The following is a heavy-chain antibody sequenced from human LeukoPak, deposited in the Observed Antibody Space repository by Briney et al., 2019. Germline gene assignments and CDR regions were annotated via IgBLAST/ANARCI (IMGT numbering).Heavy chain of an antibody. CDR1: GFTFSSYA. CDR3: AIFGVVIIWNAFDI. D-gene: IGHD3-3*01. V-gene: IGHV3-23*01. J-gene: IGHJ3*02. Sequence: RSGGSLRLSCAASGFTFSSYAMSWVRQAPGKGLEWVSVISGSGGSTYYADSVKGRFTISRDNSENTLYLQMNSLRAEDTAVYYCAIFGVVIIWNAFDIWGQGTMVTVSS. CDR2: ISGSGGST.